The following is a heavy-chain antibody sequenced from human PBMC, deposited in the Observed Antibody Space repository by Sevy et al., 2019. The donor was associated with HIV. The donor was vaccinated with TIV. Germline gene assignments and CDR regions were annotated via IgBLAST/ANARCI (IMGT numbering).Heavy chain of an antibody. V-gene: IGHV3-66*02. CDR1: GFTVNDKY. J-gene: IGHJ4*02. CDR2: IFSSGST. Sequence: GGSLILSCAISGFTVNDKYIIWVRQAPGKGLEWVSVIFSSGSTYYADSAKGRFTIFRDNSKNTVDLQMNSVRAEDTAVYYCVSLFLSYRSGWSYFDYWGQGTLVTVSS. D-gene: IGHD6-19*01. CDR3: VSLFLSYRSGWSYFDY.